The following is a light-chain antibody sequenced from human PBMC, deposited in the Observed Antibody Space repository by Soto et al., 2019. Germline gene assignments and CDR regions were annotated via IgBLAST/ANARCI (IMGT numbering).Light chain of an antibody. Sequence: DIQMTQSPSSLSASVGARVTITCRASQSISSYLNWYQQKPGKAPKLLIYAASSLQSGVPSRFSGSGSGTDFTLTISSLQPEDFATYYCKQSYSTPRTFGQGAKVDIK. CDR3: KQSYSTPRT. V-gene: IGKV1-39*01. CDR1: QSISSY. J-gene: IGKJ1*01. CDR2: AAS.